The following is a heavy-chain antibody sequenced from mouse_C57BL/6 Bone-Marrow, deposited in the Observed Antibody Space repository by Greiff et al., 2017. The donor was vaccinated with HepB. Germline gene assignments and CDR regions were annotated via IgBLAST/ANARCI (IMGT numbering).Heavy chain of an antibody. CDR1: GFTFSDYY. CDR2: INYDGSST. V-gene: IGHV5-16*01. D-gene: IGHD1-1*01. Sequence: EVQVVESEGGLVQPGSSMKLSCTASGFTFSDYYMAWVRQVPEKGLEWVANINYDGSSTYYLDSLKSRFIISRDNAKNILYLQMSSLKSEDTATYYCARWSSYYFDVWGTGTTVTVSS. J-gene: IGHJ1*03. CDR3: ARWSSYYFDV.